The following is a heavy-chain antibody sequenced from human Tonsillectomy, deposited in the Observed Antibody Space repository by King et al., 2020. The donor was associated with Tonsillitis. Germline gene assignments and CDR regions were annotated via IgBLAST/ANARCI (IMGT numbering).Heavy chain of an antibody. Sequence: VQLVESGGGVVQPGRSLRLSCAASGFTFSTYAMHWVRQAPGKGLEWVAVISYDGSTGHYAYSVQGRFTISRDNSKNTPFLQMNSLRAEDTAVYYCARGTLVRGVNYYGMDVWGQGTTVTVSS. CDR2: ISYDGSTG. J-gene: IGHJ6*02. V-gene: IGHV3-30-3*01. CDR1: GFTFSTYA. CDR3: ARGTLVRGVNYYGMDV. D-gene: IGHD3-10*01.